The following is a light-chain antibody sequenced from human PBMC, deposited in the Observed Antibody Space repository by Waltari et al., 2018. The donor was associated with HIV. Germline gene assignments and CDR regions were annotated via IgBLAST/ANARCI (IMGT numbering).Light chain of an antibody. CDR2: EVS. J-gene: IGLJ1*01. CDR1: SSDGGSYNL. CDR3: CSYAGSSYV. V-gene: IGLV2-23*02. Sequence: QSALTQPASVSGSPGQSITIPCPGTSSDGGSYNLVSLYQQHPGKAPKLSFYEVSNRPSGVSNRFSGSKSGNTASLTISGLQAEDEADYYCCSYAGSSYVFGTGTKVTVL.